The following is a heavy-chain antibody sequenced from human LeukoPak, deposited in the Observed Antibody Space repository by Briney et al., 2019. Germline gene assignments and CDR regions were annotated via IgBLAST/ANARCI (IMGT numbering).Heavy chain of an antibody. Sequence: PSETLSLTCTVSGGSISSSSYYWGWIRQPPGKGLEWIGSIYYSGSTYYNPSLKSRVTISVDTSKNQFSLKLSSVTAADTAVYYCAREFTAGENGMDVWGQGTTVTVPS. CDR1: GGSISSSSYY. CDR3: AREFTAGENGMDV. CDR2: IYYSGST. J-gene: IGHJ6*02. V-gene: IGHV4-39*02. D-gene: IGHD6-13*01.